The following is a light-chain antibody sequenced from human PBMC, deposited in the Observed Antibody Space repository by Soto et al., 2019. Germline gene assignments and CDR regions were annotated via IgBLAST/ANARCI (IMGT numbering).Light chain of an antibody. V-gene: IGLV2-14*01. Sequence: QSALTQPASVSGSPGQSITISCTGTSSDVGGYNYVSWYQHHPGKAPQLMIYEVRHRPSGVSNRFSGSKSGNTASLTISGLQAEDEADYHCSSYTSSTTPYVFGTGTKLTVL. J-gene: IGLJ1*01. CDR3: SSYTSSTTPYV. CDR2: EVR. CDR1: SSDVGGYNY.